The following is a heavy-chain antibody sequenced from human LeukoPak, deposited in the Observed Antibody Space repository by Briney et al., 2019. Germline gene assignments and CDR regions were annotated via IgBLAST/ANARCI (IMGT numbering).Heavy chain of an antibody. V-gene: IGHV4-59*08. CDR2: IYSSGHT. CDR1: GGSISPYY. J-gene: IGHJ3*02. CDR3: ARNPYSDGFDI. D-gene: IGHD1-1*01. Sequence: SETLCLTCTVSGGSISPYYWSWIRQPPGKGLEWIAYIYSSGHTNYNPSLKGRVTISVDTSKNQFSLKLNSVTAADTAVYYCARNPYSDGFDIWGQGTMVTISS.